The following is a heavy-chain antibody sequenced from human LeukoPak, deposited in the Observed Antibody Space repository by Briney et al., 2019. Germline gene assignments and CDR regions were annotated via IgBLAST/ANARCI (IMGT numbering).Heavy chain of an antibody. Sequence: GGSLRLSCAASGFTFSSYAMHWVRQAPGKGLEWVAVISYDGSNKYYADSVKGRFTISRDNSKNTLYLQMNSLRAEDTAVYYCARDNAADNSGYGLYWGQGTLVTVSS. J-gene: IGHJ4*02. D-gene: IGHD5-12*01. CDR1: GFTFSSYA. CDR2: ISYDGSNK. CDR3: ARDNAADNSGYGLY. V-gene: IGHV3-30*04.